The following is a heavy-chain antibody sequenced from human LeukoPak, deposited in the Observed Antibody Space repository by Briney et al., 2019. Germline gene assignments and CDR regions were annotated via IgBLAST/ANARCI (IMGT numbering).Heavy chain of an antibody. D-gene: IGHD3-22*01. Sequence: GGSLRLSCAASGFTFSDYYMSWIRQAPGKGLEWVSYISSSGSTIYYADSLKGRFTITRDNAKKSVYLQMNSLRAEDTAVYYCARDPRLFASSGYIDYWGQGTLVTVSS. J-gene: IGHJ4*02. CDR3: ARDPRLFASSGYIDY. V-gene: IGHV3-11*04. CDR1: GFTFSDYY. CDR2: ISSSGSTI.